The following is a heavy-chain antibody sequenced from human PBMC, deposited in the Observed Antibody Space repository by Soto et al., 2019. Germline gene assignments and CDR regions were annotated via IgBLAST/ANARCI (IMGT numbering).Heavy chain of an antibody. CDR2: INAGNGNT. J-gene: IGHJ4*02. V-gene: IGHV1-3*01. CDR1: GYTFTSYA. D-gene: IGHD3-16*01. Sequence: ASVNVSCKASGYTFTSYAMHWVRQAPGQRLEWMGWINAGNGNTKYSQKFQGRVTITRDTSASTAYMELSSLRSEDTAVYYCARDTYPYYFDYWGQGTLVTVSS. CDR3: ARDTYPYYFDY.